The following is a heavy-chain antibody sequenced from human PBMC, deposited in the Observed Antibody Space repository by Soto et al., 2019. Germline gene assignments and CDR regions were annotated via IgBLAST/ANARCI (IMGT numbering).Heavy chain of an antibody. J-gene: IGHJ4*02. CDR3: ARVIYGSFDY. V-gene: IGHV3-33*01. D-gene: IGHD3-10*01. Sequence: QVQLVESGGGVVQPGRSLRLSCAASGFTFSSYGMHWVRQAPGKGLEWVAVIWYDGSNKYYADSVKGRFTISRDNSKKTLSLQMNSMGAEDTAVYYCARVIYGSFDYWRQGTLVTVSS. CDR1: GFTFSSYG. CDR2: IWYDGSNK.